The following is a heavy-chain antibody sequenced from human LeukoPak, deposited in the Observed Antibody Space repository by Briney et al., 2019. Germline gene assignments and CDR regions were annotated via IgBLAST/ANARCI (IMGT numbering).Heavy chain of an antibody. CDR2: IIPIFGTA. CDR1: GGTFNNSA. Sequence: SVKVSCKTSGGTFNNSAISWVRQAPGQGLEWMGGIIPIFGTANYAQKFQGRVTITADESTSTAYMELSSLRSEDTAVYYCARAQRPIVVVPAAPDAFDIWGQGTMVTVSS. CDR3: ARAQRPIVVVPAAPDAFDI. V-gene: IGHV1-69*13. J-gene: IGHJ3*02. D-gene: IGHD2-2*01.